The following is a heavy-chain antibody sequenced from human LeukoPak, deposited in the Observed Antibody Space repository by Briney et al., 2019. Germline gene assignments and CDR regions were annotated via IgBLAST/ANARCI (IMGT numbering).Heavy chain of an antibody. CDR3: AKDRGTGTYSLDY. D-gene: IGHD1-26*01. CDR1: GFTFSSYG. Sequence: GRSLRLSCAASGFTFSSYGMHWVRQAPGKGLEWVAVIGYDGSNNYYADSVKGRFTISRDNSKNTLYLQMNSLRAEDTAVYYCAKDRGTGTYSLDYWGQGTLVTVSS. J-gene: IGHJ4*02. CDR2: IGYDGSNN. V-gene: IGHV3-33*06.